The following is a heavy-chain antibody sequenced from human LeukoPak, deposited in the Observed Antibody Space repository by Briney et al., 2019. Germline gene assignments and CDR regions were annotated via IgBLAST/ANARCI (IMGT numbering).Heavy chain of an antibody. Sequence: SETLSLTCTVSGYSISSGYYWGWIRQPPGKGLEWIGSIYHSGSTYYNPSLKSRVTISVDTSKNQFSLKLSSVTAADTAVYYCARAPKPRTRGVGGPYYFDYWGQGTLVTVSS. J-gene: IGHJ4*02. CDR2: IYHSGST. D-gene: IGHD2-8*01. CDR1: GYSISSGYY. V-gene: IGHV4-38-2*02. CDR3: ARAPKPRTRGVGGPYYFDY.